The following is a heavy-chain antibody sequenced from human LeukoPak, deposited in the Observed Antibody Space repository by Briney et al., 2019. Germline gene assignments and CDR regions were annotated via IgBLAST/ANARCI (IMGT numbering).Heavy chain of an antibody. J-gene: IGHJ4*02. CDR1: GFTFSSYW. CDR3: ARDLTSSSWAVDY. Sequence: GGSLRLSCAASGFTFSSYWMSWVRQAPGKGLEWVANIKQDGSEKYYVDSVKGRFTISRDNAKNSLYLQMNSLRAEDTAVYYCARDLTSSSWAVDYWGQGTLVTVSS. D-gene: IGHD6-13*01. CDR2: IKQDGSEK. V-gene: IGHV3-7*01.